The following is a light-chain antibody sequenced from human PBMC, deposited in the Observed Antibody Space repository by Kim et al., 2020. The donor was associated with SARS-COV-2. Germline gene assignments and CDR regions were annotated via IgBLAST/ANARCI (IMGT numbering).Light chain of an antibody. J-gene: IGLJ7*01. V-gene: IGLV6-57*01. CDR3: QSYDSSLAV. Sequence: NFMLTQPHSVSESPGKTVTISCTRSSGSIASNYVQWYQQRPGSFPTTVIYEDNQRPSGVPDRFSGSIDSSSNSASLTISGLKTEDEADYYCQSYDSSLAVFGGGTQLTVL. CDR1: SGSIASNY. CDR2: EDN.